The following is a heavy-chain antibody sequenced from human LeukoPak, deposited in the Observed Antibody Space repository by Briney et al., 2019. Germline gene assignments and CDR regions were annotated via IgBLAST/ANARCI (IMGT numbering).Heavy chain of an antibody. CDR1: GFNFDRYG. CDR2: ISPSGDFT. V-gene: IGHV3-23*01. J-gene: IGHJ4*01. D-gene: IGHD3-22*01. CDR3: ARSGDQGYYDSTGYKAWGF. Sequence: PGGSLRLSCGVSGFNFDRYGMIWVRQAPGKGLEWVSFISPSGDFTNHADSVKGRFSISRDNSENTLYLRLNSLRVDDTAVYYCARSGDQGYYDSTGYKAWGFWGHGTLVSVSS.